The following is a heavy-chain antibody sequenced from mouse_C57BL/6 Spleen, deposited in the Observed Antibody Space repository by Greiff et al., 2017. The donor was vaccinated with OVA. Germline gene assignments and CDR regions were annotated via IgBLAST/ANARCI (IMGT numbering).Heavy chain of an antibody. CDR1: GYTFTSYW. CDR3: ARPTIYYGNYDAMDY. CDR2: IHPNSGST. Sequence: VQLQQPGAELVKPGASVKLSCKASGYTFTSYWMHWVKQRPGQGLEWIGMIHPNSGSTNYNEKFKSKATLTVDESSSTAYMQLSSLTSEDSAVYYCARPTIYYGNYDAMDYWGQGTSVTVSS. V-gene: IGHV1-64*01. D-gene: IGHD2-1*01. J-gene: IGHJ4*01.